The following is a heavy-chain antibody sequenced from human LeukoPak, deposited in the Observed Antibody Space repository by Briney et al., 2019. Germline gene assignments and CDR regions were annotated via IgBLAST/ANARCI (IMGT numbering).Heavy chain of an antibody. D-gene: IGHD2-2*01. J-gene: IGHJ6*02. V-gene: IGHV3-21*01. CDR2: ISSSSSYI. CDR3: ARVKVVPAAEYYYYYGMDV. CDR1: GFTFSSYS. Sequence: PGGSLRLSCAASGFTFSSYSMKWVRQAPGKGLEWVSSISSSSSYIYYADSVKGRFTISRDKAKNSLYMQMNSLRAEDTAVYYCARVKVVPAAEYYYYYGMDVWGQGTTVTVSS.